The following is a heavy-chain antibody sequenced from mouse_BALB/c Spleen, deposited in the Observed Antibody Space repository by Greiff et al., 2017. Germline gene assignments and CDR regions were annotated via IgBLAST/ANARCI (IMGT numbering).Heavy chain of an antibody. D-gene: IGHD2-14*01. CDR1: GFTFTDYY. CDR3: AREDRYYAMDY. V-gene: IGHV7-3*02. CDR2: IRNKANGYTT. Sequence: EVQGVESGGGLVQPGGSLRLSCATSGFTFTDYYMSWVRQPPGKALEWLGFIRNKANGYTTEYSASVKGRFTISRDNSQSILYLQMNTLRAEDSATYYCAREDRYYAMDYWGQGTSVTVSS. J-gene: IGHJ4*01.